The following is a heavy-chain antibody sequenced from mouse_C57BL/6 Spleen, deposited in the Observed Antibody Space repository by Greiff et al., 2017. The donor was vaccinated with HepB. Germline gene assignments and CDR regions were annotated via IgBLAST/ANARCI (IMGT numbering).Heavy chain of an antibody. D-gene: IGHD2-3*01. V-gene: IGHV1-15*01. CDR1: GYTFTDYE. J-gene: IGHJ2*01. CDR3: TRRDGYLFDY. Sequence: VQLQQSGAELVRPGASVTLSCKASGYTFTDYEMHWVKQTPVHGLEWIGAIDPETGGTAYNQKFKGKAILTADTSSSTAYRELRSLTSEDSAVYYCTRRDGYLFDYWGQGTTLTVSS. CDR2: IDPETGGT.